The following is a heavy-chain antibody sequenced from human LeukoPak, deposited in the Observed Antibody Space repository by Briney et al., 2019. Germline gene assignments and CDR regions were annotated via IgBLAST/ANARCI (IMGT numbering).Heavy chain of an antibody. D-gene: IGHD6-13*01. J-gene: IGHJ4*02. V-gene: IGHV4-59*01. CDR1: GGSISSYY. Sequence: SETLSLTCTVSGGSISSYYWSWIRQPPGKGLEWIGYIYYSGTTNYNPSLKSRVTISVDTSKNQFSLKLSSVTASDTAVYHCARGVYIAAAKYGYWGQEPLVTVS. CDR3: ARGVYIAAAKYGY. CDR2: IYYSGTT.